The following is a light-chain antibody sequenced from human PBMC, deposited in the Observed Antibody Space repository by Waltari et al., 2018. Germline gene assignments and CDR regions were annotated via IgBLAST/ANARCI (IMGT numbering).Light chain of an antibody. V-gene: IGKV2-30*01. CDR1: QSLVYTDGNTY. CDR3: MQGSHWPRT. J-gene: IGKJ2*01. CDR2: KIS. Sequence: DVVMTQSPLSQHVPLGQQASISCWSSQSLVYTDGNTYLNWFQQRPGQPTRRLMYKISMRESGVQDRFSGSGSGTDFTLKISRVEAEDVGVYDCMQGSHWPRTFGQGTKLEI.